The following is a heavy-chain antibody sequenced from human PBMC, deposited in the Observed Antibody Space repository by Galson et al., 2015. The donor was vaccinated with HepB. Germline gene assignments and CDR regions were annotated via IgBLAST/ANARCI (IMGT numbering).Heavy chain of an antibody. Sequence: SLRLSCAAPGFTFSSYAMTWVRQAPGKGLEWVSVISGSGGSTYYADSVRGRFTISRDNSKNTLYLQMNSLRAEDTAVYYCANGESYSGPFDYWGQGTLVTVSS. D-gene: IGHD3-10*01. CDR3: ANGESYSGPFDY. CDR2: ISGSGGST. CDR1: GFTFSSYA. V-gene: IGHV3-23*01. J-gene: IGHJ4*02.